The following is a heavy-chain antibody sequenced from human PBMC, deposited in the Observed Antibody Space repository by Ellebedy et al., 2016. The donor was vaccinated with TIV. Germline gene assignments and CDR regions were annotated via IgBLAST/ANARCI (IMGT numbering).Heavy chain of an antibody. Sequence: GGSLRLSCAASGFTFSSYWMSWVRQAPGRGLEWVSTIYSSGGTYYAGSVKGRFTISRDSAKNSLYLQMNTLGGEDTAVYYCAKGFPPSYYASGGIDLYWGQGTLVTVSS. J-gene: IGHJ4*02. CDR1: GFTFSSYW. CDR2: IYSSGGT. D-gene: IGHD3-10*01. V-gene: IGHV3-66*01. CDR3: AKGFPPSYYASGGIDLY.